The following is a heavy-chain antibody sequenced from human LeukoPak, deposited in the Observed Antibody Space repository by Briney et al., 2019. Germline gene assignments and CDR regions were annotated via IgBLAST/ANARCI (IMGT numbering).Heavy chain of an antibody. CDR1: GGSISSYY. CDR2: IYYSGST. Sequence: PSETLSLTCTVSGGSISSYYWSWIRQPPGKGLEWIGYIYYSGSTYYNPSLKSRVTISVDTSKNQFSLKLSSVTAADTAVYYCARGRSSSSTSCYAHWGQGTMVTVSS. D-gene: IGHD2-2*01. CDR3: ARGRSSSSTSCYAH. J-gene: IGHJ3*01. V-gene: IGHV4-59*12.